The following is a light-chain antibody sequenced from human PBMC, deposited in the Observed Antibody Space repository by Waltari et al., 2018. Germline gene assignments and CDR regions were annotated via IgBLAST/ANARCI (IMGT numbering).Light chain of an antibody. Sequence: EIEMTQSPATLSVSPGERATVSCRASQSVGNKLAWYQQKPGQAPRLLFYDASTRATGIPVRVRGSGSGTEFTLTISSLQSEDFAVYYCQQSNNWPYTFGQGTKLEIK. CDR3: QQSNNWPYT. V-gene: IGKV3-15*01. J-gene: IGKJ2*01. CDR2: DAS. CDR1: QSVGNK.